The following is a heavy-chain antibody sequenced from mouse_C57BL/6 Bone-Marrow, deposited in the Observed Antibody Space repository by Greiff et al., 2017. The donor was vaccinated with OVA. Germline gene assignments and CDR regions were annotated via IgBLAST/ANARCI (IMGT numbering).Heavy chain of an antibody. CDR1: GYTFTTYP. V-gene: IGHV1-47*01. CDR2: FHPYNDDT. D-gene: IGHD1-1*01. J-gene: IGHJ2*01. CDR3: ARGGYGSSYDYFDY. Sequence: QVQLQQSGAELVKPGASVKMSCKASGYTFTTYPIEWMKQNHGKSLEWIGNFHPYNDDTKYNEKFKVKATLTVEKSSSTVYLELRRLTSYDSAVYYCARGGYGSSYDYFDYWGQGTTLTVSS.